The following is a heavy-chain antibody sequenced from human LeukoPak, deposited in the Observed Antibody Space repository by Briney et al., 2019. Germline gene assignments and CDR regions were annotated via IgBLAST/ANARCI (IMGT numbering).Heavy chain of an antibody. D-gene: IGHD1-26*01. Sequence: SETLSLTCAVSGGSITTTDFDWAWIRQPPGQGFEWIATISSSGKAYYYPSLMSRVTISVDTSKNQFSLDVTSVTAADTGLFYCARFKGGTGFDYWGRGILLIVS. V-gene: IGHV4-39*01. CDR2: ISSSGKA. J-gene: IGHJ4*02. CDR3: ARFKGGTGFDY. CDR1: GGSITTTDFD.